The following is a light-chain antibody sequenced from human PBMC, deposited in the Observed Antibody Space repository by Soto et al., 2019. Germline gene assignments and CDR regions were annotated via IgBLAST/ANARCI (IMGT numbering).Light chain of an antibody. CDR2: GVS. CDR1: QSVSSTL. Sequence: EIVLTQSPVALSLSPGERATLSCRASQSVSSTLLTWYQQKPGQAPRLLIYGVSSRATGVPDRFSGSGSGTDFTLTISRLEPEDFAVYYCQHYNNWPWTFGQGTKVEI. V-gene: IGKV3-20*01. J-gene: IGKJ1*01. CDR3: QHYNNWPWT.